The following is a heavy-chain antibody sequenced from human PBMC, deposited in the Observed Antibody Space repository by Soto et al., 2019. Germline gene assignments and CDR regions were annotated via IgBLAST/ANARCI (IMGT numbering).Heavy chain of an antibody. CDR1: GFTFSSYS. CDR3: ARDRCLWSSSNDAFDI. D-gene: IGHD6-6*01. Sequence: EVQLVEYGGGLVKPGGSLRLSCAASGFTFSSYSMNWVRQAPGKGLEWVSSISSSSSYIYYADSVKGRFTISRDNAKNSLYLQMNSLRAEDTAVYYCARDRCLWSSSNDAFDIWGQAPMVTVSS. V-gene: IGHV3-21*01. J-gene: IGHJ3*02. CDR2: ISSSSSYI.